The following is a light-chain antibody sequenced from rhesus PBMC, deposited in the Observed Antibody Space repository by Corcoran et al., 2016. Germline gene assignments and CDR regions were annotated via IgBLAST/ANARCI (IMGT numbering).Light chain of an antibody. CDR2: SAS. J-gene: IGKJ1*01. Sequence: DIQMTQSPSSLSASVGDTGTITCRASQSVSSSLAWYQQKPGKAPKLLLYSASNLQSGVPSRFSGSKSGTDFTLTIRSLRPEDIASYFCPQYYSDPQTFGQGTKVEIK. CDR3: PQYYSDPQT. CDR1: QSVSSS. V-gene: IGKV1-46*01.